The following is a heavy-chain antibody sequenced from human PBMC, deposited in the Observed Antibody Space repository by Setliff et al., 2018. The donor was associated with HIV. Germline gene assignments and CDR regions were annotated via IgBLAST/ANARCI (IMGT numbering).Heavy chain of an antibody. V-gene: IGHV3-15*01. J-gene: IGHJ4*02. CDR2: IKIKTDGGTT. D-gene: IGHD5-18*01. CDR3: TTSWITDGYTFGPRKYYFDY. CDR1: GFTFSDFW. Sequence: PGGSLRLSCEASGFTFSDFWMHWVRQAPGKGLEWVGRIKIKTDGGTTDYAAPVKGRFTISRDDSKNTLYLQMNSLKTEDTAVYYCTTSWITDGYTFGPRKYYFDYWGQGTLVTVSS.